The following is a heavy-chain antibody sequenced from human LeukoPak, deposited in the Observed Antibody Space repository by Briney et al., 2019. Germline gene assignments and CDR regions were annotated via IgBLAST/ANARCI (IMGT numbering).Heavy chain of an antibody. CDR2: IYYSGST. D-gene: IGHD5-18*01. CDR1: GGSISSYY. V-gene: IGHV4-59*01. J-gene: IGHJ3*02. CDR3: ARVDTASDAFDI. Sequence: SETPSLTCTVSGGSISSYYWSWIRQPPGKGLEWIGYIYYSGSTNYNPSLKSRVTISVDTSKNQFSLKLSSVIAADTAVYYCARVDTASDAFDIWGQGTMVTVSS.